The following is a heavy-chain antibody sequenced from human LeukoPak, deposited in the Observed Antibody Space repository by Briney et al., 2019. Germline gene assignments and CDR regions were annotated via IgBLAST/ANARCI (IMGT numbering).Heavy chain of an antibody. J-gene: IGHJ4*02. CDR1: GGSFSGYY. Sequence: SETLSLTCAVYGGSFSGYYWSWIRQPPGKGLEWIGEINHSGSTNYNPSLKSRVTISVDTSKNQFSLKLSSVTAADTAVYYCASGGRGTYYYDSSGYPPRYFDYWGQGTLVTVSS. CDR3: ASGGRGTYYYDSSGYPPRYFDY. V-gene: IGHV4-34*01. D-gene: IGHD3-22*01. CDR2: INHSGST.